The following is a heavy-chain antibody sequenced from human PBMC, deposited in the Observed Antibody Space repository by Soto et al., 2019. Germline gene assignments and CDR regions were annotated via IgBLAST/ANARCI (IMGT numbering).Heavy chain of an antibody. D-gene: IGHD3-10*01. V-gene: IGHV3-73*01. CDR3: TIEGGAYGSGSYYYYYYMDV. CDR2: IRSKANSYAT. J-gene: IGHJ6*03. Sequence: EVQLVESGGGLVQPGGSLKLSCAASGFTFSGSAMHWVRQASGKGLEWVGRIRSKANSYATAYAASVKGRFTISRDDSKSTAYLQMNSLKTEDTAVYYCTIEGGAYGSGSYYYYYYMDVWGKGTTVTVSS. CDR1: GFTFSGSA.